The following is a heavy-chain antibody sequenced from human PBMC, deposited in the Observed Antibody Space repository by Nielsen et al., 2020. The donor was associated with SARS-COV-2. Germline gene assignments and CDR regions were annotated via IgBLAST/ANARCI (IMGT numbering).Heavy chain of an antibody. CDR2: ISWNSGSI. J-gene: IGHJ4*02. CDR3: AKDDSSGYYHY. CDR1: GFTFSSYW. Sequence: GGSLRLSCAASGFTFSSYWMNWVRQAPGKGLEWVSGISWNSGSIGYADSVKGRFTISRDNAKNSLYLQMNSLRAEDTALYYCAKDDSSGYYHYWGQGTLVTVSS. D-gene: IGHD3-22*01. V-gene: IGHV3-9*01.